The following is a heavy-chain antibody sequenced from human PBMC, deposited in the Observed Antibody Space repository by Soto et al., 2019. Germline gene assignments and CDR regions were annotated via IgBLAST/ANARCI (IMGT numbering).Heavy chain of an antibody. Sequence: GGSLRLSCAGSGFTFSTYSMSWVRQAPGKGLEWVSSIDSTGTYTYYADSLKGRFTISRDNAKNSLHLQMNKLRVDDTAVYYCARVDSPKYGFLWGQGTLVTVSS. CDR2: IDSTGTYT. CDR3: ARVDSPKYGFL. D-gene: IGHD3-22*01. J-gene: IGHJ4*02. CDR1: GFTFSTYS. V-gene: IGHV3-21*01.